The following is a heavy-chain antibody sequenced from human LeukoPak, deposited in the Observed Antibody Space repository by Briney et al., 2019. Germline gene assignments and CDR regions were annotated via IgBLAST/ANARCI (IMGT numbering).Heavy chain of an antibody. CDR1: GFTFSSYS. CDR2: ISSSSGTI. V-gene: IGHV3-48*02. J-gene: IGHJ4*02. CDR3: ARDLNLYDSSGYYPR. D-gene: IGHD3-22*01. Sequence: GGSLRLSCAASGFTFSSYSMNWARQAPGKGLEWVSYISSSSGTIYYADSVKGRFTISRDNAENSLYLQMNSLRDEDTAVYYCARDLNLYDSSGYYPRWGQGTLVTVSS.